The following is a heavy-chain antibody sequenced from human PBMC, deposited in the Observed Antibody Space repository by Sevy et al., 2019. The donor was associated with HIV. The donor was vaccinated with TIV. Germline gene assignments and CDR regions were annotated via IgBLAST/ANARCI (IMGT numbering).Heavy chain of an antibody. D-gene: IGHD3-3*01. J-gene: IGHJ6*02. V-gene: IGHV3-64D*06. CDR3: AKDPDYDFWRGDYGMDV. CDR2: ISSDGGGT. Sequence: GGFLRLSCSASGFTFRNYAMNWVRQAPGKGLKYLSAISSDGGGTYYADSVRGRFTISRDNSKNTLYLQMRSLRVEDTAVYYTAKDPDYDFWRGDYGMDVWGQGTTVTVSS. CDR1: GFTFRNYA.